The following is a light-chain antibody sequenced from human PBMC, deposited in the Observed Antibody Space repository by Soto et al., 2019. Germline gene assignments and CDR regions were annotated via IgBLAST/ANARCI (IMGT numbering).Light chain of an antibody. CDR1: QSVSSSF. V-gene: IGKV3-20*01. J-gene: IGKJ1*01. CDR3: QQYGGSPWT. CDR2: GAS. Sequence: EIVLTQSPGTLSLSPGEGATLSCRASQSVSSSFLAWYQQKPGQAPRLLIYGASSGDTGIPDRFSGSGSGTDFTLTISRLEPEDFAVYYCQQYGGSPWTFGQGTKVEIK.